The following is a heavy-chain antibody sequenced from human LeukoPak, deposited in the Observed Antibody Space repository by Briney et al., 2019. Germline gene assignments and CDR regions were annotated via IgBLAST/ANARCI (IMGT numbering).Heavy chain of an antibody. CDR2: MNPSSGNT. V-gene: IGHV1-8*01. D-gene: IGHD6-6*01. J-gene: IGHJ4*02. Sequence: GASVKVSCKASGYTLTSYDINWVRQATGQGLEWMGWMNPSSGNTGYAQKFQGRVTMTRNTSISTAYMELSSLRSEDTAVYYCARVLSSIPSRPFDYWGQGTLVTVSS. CDR1: GYTLTSYD. CDR3: ARVLSSIPSRPFDY.